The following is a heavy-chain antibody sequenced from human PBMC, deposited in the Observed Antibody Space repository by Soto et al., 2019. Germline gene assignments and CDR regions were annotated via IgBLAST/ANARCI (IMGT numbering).Heavy chain of an antibody. CDR3: AREGGSGEGYNAVEY. Sequence: SETLSLTSTVSVGSITNGNYYWSWIRQLPGKGLEWIGYIHYGASTYYNPSLKSRATISIDTSKNRFSLRLNSVTAADTAVYYWAREGGSGEGYNAVEYWGQGTRVTVSS. D-gene: IGHD3-10*01. CDR1: VGSITNGNYY. J-gene: IGHJ4*02. V-gene: IGHV4-31*03. CDR2: IHYGAST.